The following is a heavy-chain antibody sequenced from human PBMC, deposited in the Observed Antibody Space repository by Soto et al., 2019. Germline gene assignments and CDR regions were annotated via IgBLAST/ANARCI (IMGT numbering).Heavy chain of an antibody. CDR3: ARYGPQIAVNQMPFDS. D-gene: IGHD6-19*01. Sequence: EVQVVESGGGLVQPGGSLRLSCEASGFTFSNFGMNWIRQTPEKGLEWISYISGSGDRIYYSDSVQGRFTISRDNARNSLFLQMNSLRAEDTAVYYCARYGPQIAVNQMPFDSWGQGTLVIVSS. J-gene: IGHJ4*02. V-gene: IGHV3-48*01. CDR2: ISGSGDRI. CDR1: GFTFSNFG.